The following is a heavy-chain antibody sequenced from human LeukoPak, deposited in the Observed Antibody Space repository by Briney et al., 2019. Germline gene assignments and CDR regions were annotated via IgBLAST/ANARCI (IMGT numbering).Heavy chain of an antibody. CDR2: ISGSGGST. Sequence: GGSLRLSCAASGFTFNTYAMSWVRQAPGKGLEWVSAISGSGGSTYYADSVKGRFTISRDNSKNTLYLQMNSLRTEDTAVYYCGRIAINASNGMDVWGQGTTVTVSS. V-gene: IGHV3-23*01. J-gene: IGHJ6*02. D-gene: IGHD2-21*01. CDR3: GRIAINASNGMDV. CDR1: GFTFNTYA.